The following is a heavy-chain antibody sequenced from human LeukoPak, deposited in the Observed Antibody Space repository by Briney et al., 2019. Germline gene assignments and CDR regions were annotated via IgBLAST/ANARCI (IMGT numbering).Heavy chain of an antibody. CDR2: IYHSGST. Sequence: SETLSLTCTVSGGSISSSSYYWGWIRQPPGKGLEWIGSIYHSGSTYYNPSLKSRVIISVDTSKNQFSLKLSSVTAADTAVYYCARATTQSPTRIDYWGQGTLVTVSS. J-gene: IGHJ4*02. CDR1: GGSISSSSYY. CDR3: ARATTQSPTRIDY. D-gene: IGHD1-7*01. V-gene: IGHV4-39*07.